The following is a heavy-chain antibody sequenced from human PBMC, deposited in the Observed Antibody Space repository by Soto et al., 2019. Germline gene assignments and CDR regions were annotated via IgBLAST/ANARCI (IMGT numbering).Heavy chain of an antibody. V-gene: IGHV3-33*01. J-gene: IGHJ3*02. CDR1: GFTFSSYG. Sequence: GGSLRLSCVASGFTFSSYGMHWVRQAPGKGLEWVAVIWYDGSDKYYADSVKGRFIISRDNSKNTVYLQMNSLRAEDTAVYYWASGCIVVAGSCEAFDIWGQGTMVTVSS. CDR2: IWYDGSDK. D-gene: IGHD6-19*01. CDR3: ASGCIVVAGSCEAFDI.